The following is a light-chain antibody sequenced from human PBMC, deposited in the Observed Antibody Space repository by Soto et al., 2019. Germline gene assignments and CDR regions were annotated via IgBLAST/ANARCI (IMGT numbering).Light chain of an antibody. CDR3: QQDNNSPRT. J-gene: IGKJ1*01. CDR2: GAS. Sequence: EIVLTQSPGTLSLSPGEKATLSCRASQSVGSFLAWYQQKPGLTPMLLIYGASTRLAGIPDRFSGGGSGTGFTLTISRLDPEDFAVYYCQQDNNSPRTFGQGTKVEIK. V-gene: IGKV3-20*01. CDR1: QSVGSF.